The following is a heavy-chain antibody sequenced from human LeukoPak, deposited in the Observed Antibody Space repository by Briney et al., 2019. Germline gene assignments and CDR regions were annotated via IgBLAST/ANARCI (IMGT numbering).Heavy chain of an antibody. V-gene: IGHV3-48*01. CDR1: GFTFSSYS. CDR2: ISSRSSNI. D-gene: IGHD3-10*01. J-gene: IGHJ4*02. CDR3: ARDLHGESCTTPNCS. Sequence: GGSLGLSCAASGFTFSSYSMNWVRQAPGKGLEWVSYISSRSSNIYYADSVKGRFTISRDNAKNSLYLQMNSLRADDTAMYYCARDLHGESCTTPNCSWGQGTLVTVSS.